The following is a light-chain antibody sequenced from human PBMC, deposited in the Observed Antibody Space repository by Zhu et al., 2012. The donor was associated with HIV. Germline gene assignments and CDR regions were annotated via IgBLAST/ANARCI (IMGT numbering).Light chain of an antibody. CDR2: DTS. J-gene: IGKJ4*01. CDR1: QNVHRY. CDR3: QQRSSWPLT. Sequence: EIVLTQSPDTLSLSPGERATLSCRASQNVHRYLAWYQQKPGQAPRLLIYDTSKRATGIPARFSGSGSGTDFTLTISSLEPEDFALYYCQQRSSWPLTFGGGTKVEIK. V-gene: IGKV3-11*01.